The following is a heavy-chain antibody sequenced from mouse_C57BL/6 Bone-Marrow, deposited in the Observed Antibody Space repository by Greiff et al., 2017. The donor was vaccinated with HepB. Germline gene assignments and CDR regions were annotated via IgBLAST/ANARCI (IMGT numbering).Heavy chain of an antibody. V-gene: IGHV1-59*01. CDR3: ACPCFAY. Sequence: QVQLQQPGAELVRPGASVKLSCKASGYTFTSYWMHWVKQRPGQGLEWIGVIDPSDSYTNYNQTFKGKATLTVDTSSSTAYMQLSSLTSEDSAVADCACPCFAYWGQGTLVTVSA. CDR2: IDPSDSYT. J-gene: IGHJ3*01. CDR1: GYTFTSYW.